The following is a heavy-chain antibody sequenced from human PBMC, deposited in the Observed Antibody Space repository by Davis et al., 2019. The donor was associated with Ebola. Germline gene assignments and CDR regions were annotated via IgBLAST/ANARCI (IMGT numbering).Heavy chain of an antibody. CDR1: GYTFTSYG. V-gene: IGHV1-69*06. D-gene: IGHD1-1*01. J-gene: IGHJ6*02. CDR3: ARDSTTVFPDYYYYGMDV. Sequence: AASVKVSCKASGYTFTSYGISWVRQAPGQGLEWMGGIIPIFGTANYAQKFQGRVTITADKSTSTAYMELSSLRSEDTAVYYCARDSTTVFPDYYYYGMDVWGQGTTVTVSS. CDR2: IIPIFGTA.